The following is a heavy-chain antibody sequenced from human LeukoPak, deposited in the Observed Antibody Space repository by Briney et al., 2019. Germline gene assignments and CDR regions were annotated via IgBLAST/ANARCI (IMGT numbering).Heavy chain of an antibody. V-gene: IGHV3-11*06. CDR1: GFTFSDYY. CDR2: ISSSGSYT. D-gene: IGHD3-10*01. CDR3: ARDGRGYYYGSLDY. J-gene: IGHJ4*02. Sequence: GGSLRLSCAASGFTFSDYYMSWIRQAPGKGLEWVSYISSSGSYTNYADSVKGRFTISRDNAKNSLYLQMNSLRAEDTAVYYCARDGRGYYYGSLDYWGQGPLVTVSS.